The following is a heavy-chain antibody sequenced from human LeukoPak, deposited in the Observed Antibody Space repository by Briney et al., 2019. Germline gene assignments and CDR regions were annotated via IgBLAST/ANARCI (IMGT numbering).Heavy chain of an antibody. Sequence: GGSLRLSCAASGFTFSSYGMHWVRQAPGKGLEWVAFIRYDGSNKYYADSVKGRFTISRDNSKNTLYLQMNSLRAEDTAVYYCAKVGGDCSSTSCYYFDYWGQGTLVTVSS. CDR1: GFTFSSYG. D-gene: IGHD2-2*01. J-gene: IGHJ4*02. CDR3: AKVGGDCSSTSCYYFDY. V-gene: IGHV3-30*02. CDR2: IRYDGSNK.